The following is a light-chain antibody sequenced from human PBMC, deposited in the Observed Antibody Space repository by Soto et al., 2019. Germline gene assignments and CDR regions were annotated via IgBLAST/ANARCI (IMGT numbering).Light chain of an antibody. Sequence: QSALTQPRSVSGSPGQSVTISCTGTSSDVGLYNYVSWYQQHPGKVPKLIIYDVSKRPSGVPDRFSGSKSGNTASLTISGLQAEDEGEYFCCSYGGSYTPYVFGTGTKLTVL. CDR1: SSDVGLYNY. V-gene: IGLV2-11*01. CDR3: CSYGGSYTPYV. CDR2: DVS. J-gene: IGLJ1*01.